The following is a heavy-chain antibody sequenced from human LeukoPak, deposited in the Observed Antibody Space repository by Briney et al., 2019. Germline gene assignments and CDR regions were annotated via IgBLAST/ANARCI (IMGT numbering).Heavy chain of an antibody. CDR3: ARGFCESSPGAFDT. J-gene: IGHJ3*02. CDR1: GFTFSSYG. V-gene: IGHV3-30*03. D-gene: IGHD3-3*01. Sequence: GGSLRLSCAASGFTFSSYGMHWVRQAPGKGLEWVAVISYDGSNKYYADSVKGRFTISRDNSKNTLYLQMNSLRAEDTAIYYCARGFCESSPGAFDTWGQGILVTVSS. CDR2: ISYDGSNK.